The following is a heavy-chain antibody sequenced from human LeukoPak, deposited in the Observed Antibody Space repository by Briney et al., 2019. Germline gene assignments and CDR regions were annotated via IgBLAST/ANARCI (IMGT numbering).Heavy chain of an antibody. CDR2: INPSGGSP. J-gene: IGHJ4*02. Sequence: ASVKVSCKASGYTFTSYHLHWVRQAPGQGLEWMGIINPSGGSPNYAQKFQGRVTMTRDMSTSTVNMELSSLRSEDTAVYYCAREIGPIQLHLWGSAFDYWGQGTLVTVSS. CDR1: GYTFTSYH. D-gene: IGHD5-18*01. CDR3: AREIGPIQLHLWGSAFDY. V-gene: IGHV1-46*01.